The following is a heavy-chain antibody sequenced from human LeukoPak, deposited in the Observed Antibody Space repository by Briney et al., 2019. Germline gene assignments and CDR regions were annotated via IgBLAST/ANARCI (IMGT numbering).Heavy chain of an antibody. V-gene: IGHV1-2*02. D-gene: IGHD5-24*01. CDR3: ARETGRDGYKDLDY. Sequence: ASVKVSCKSSGYTFTTYYIHWVRQAPGQGLEWMGWVNPDSGGTNYVQNFQGRVTLTRDTSISTAYMELSSLRSDDTAVYYCARETGRDGYKDLDYWGQGTLVTVSS. CDR2: VNPDSGGT. J-gene: IGHJ4*02. CDR1: GYTFTTYY.